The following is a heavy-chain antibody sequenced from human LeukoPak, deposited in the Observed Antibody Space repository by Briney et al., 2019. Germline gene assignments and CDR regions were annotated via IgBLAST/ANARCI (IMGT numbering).Heavy chain of an antibody. CDR1: GFTFDDYG. CDR3: ARGNYGANFDY. D-gene: IGHD1-7*01. J-gene: IGHJ4*02. CDR2: INWNGGST. Sequence: GGSLRLSCAASGFTFDDYGMSWVRQAPGKGLEWVSGINWNGGSTGYADSVKGRLTISRDNAKNSLYLQMNSLRAEDTALYYCARGNYGANFDYWGQGTLVTVSS. V-gene: IGHV3-20*04.